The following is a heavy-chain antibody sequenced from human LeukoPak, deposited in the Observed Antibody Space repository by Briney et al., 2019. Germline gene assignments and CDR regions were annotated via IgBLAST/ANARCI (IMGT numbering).Heavy chain of an antibody. CDR2: IYSDGST. V-gene: IGHV3-53*01. CDR3: ARDWPRTGET. D-gene: IGHD3-16*01. Sequence: PGGSLRLSCAASGFTVSSNYMSWVRQAPGKGLEWVSMIYSDGSTSYADPVKGRFTISRDNSKNTLYLQMNSLRAEDTAVYYCARDWPRTGETWGQGTLVTVSS. J-gene: IGHJ5*02. CDR1: GFTVSSNY.